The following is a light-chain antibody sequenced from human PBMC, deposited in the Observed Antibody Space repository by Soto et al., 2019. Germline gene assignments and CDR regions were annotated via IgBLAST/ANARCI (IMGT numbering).Light chain of an antibody. CDR2: GVN. V-gene: IGLV2-14*01. CDR1: SSDVGGYNL. J-gene: IGLJ1*01. CDR3: SSYKSSSTLPYV. Sequence: QSALTQPASVSGSPGQSITISCTGTSSDVGGYNLVSWYQQYPDKAPKLMIFGVNTRPSGVSNRFSGSKSGNTAALTISGLQAEDEADYYCSSYKSSSTLPYVFGTGTKLTVL.